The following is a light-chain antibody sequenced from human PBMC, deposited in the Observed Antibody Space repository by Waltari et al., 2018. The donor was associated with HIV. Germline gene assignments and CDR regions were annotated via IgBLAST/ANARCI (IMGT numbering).Light chain of an antibody. CDR2: RNN. V-gene: IGLV1-47*01. CDR3: TSWDDSLSGWM. Sequence: QSVLTQPPSASGPPGQRVAISCSGSSPNIGNNFVYWYQHLPGTTPKLLIYRNNQRPSGVPDRFSGSKSGTSASLAISGLRSEDEADYYCTSWDDSLSGWMFGGGTTLTVL. CDR1: SPNIGNNF. J-gene: IGLJ3*02.